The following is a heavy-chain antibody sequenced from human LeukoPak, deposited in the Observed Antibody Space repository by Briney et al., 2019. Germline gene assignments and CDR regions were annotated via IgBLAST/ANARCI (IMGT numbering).Heavy chain of an antibody. D-gene: IGHD1-26*01. CDR1: GGSISSYY. Sequence: PSETLSLTCTVSGGSISSYYWSWIRQPPGKGLEWIGYIYYSGSTNYNPSLKSRVTISVDTSKNQFSLKLSSVTAADTAVYYCAHSGGYYEFDYWGQGTLVTVSS. CDR2: IYYSGST. J-gene: IGHJ4*02. V-gene: IGHV4-59*01. CDR3: AHSGGYYEFDY.